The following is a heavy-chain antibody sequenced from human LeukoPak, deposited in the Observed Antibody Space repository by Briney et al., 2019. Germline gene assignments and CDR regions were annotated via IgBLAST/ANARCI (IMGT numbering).Heavy chain of an antibody. Sequence: PSETLSLTCTVSGGSISSYYWSWIRQPPGKGLEWIRYIYYSGSTNYNPSLKSRVTISVDTSKNQFSLKLSSVTAADTAVYYCASSQKVAATEIYYYYYMDVWGKGTTVTVSS. CDR2: IYYSGST. J-gene: IGHJ6*03. V-gene: IGHV4-59*01. CDR1: GGSISSYY. D-gene: IGHD2-15*01. CDR3: ASSQKVAATEIYYYYYMDV.